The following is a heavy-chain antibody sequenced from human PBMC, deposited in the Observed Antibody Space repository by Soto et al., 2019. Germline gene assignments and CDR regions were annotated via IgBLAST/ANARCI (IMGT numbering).Heavy chain of an antibody. V-gene: IGHV1-69*12. CDR3: ARREGDASGYFDF. CDR2: IIPIVGTA. Sequence: QVQLVQSGAEVKKPGSSVKVSCKASGGMFSNSAISGVRQAPGQGLEWMGGIIPIVGTADYAQRIQGRVTITADGSTNTAYMEMNSLRYEDTAVYYCARREGDASGYFDFWGRGTLVTVSS. CDR1: GGMFSNSA. J-gene: IGHJ2*01.